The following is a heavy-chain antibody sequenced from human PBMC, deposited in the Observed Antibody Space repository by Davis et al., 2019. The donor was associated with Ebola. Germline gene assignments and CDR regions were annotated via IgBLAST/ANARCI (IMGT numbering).Heavy chain of an antibody. Sequence: GESLKISCKGSGYSFNNYWISWVRQLPGKGLEWLGRIDPSDSYTNYSPSFQGHITISVDRSVSSVFLQWSSLRASDTAIYSCARDIPSSYNWFDPWGQGTQVTVSS. D-gene: IGHD2-15*01. CDR2: IDPSDSYT. CDR3: ARDIPSSYNWFDP. J-gene: IGHJ5*02. V-gene: IGHV5-10-1*01. CDR1: GYSFNNYW.